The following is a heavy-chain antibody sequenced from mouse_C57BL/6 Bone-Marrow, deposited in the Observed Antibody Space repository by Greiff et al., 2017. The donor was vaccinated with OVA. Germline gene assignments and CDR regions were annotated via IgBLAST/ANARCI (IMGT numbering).Heavy chain of an antibody. D-gene: IGHD2-5*01. CDR2: ISSGSSTI. Sequence: DVKVVESGGGFVKPGGSLKLSCAASGFTFSDYGMHWVRPAPEKGLEWVAHISSGSSTIYYADTVKGRFTISRDNAKNTLFLQMTSLRSEDTAMYYCAREAYSNYLYYFDYWGQGTTLTVSS. V-gene: IGHV5-17*01. CDR1: GFTFSDYG. CDR3: AREAYSNYLYYFDY. J-gene: IGHJ2*01.